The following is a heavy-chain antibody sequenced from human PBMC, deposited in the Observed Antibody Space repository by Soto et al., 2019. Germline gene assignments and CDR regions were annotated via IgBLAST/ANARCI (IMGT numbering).Heavy chain of an antibody. CDR3: ARESGGTTATLDNYYFYMDV. CDR2: INPNVGRT. D-gene: IGHD4-17*01. Sequence: QVQLVQSGAEVKKPGASVKVFCKAFGYAFSQFYIHWLRQAPGRGLEWMGWINPNVGRTMFAGKFQGWVTMTRDTSIKTVYMELSGLKSDATAVYYCARESGGTTATLDNYYFYMDVWGKGTTVTVSS. V-gene: IGHV1-2*04. CDR1: GYAFSQFY. J-gene: IGHJ6*03.